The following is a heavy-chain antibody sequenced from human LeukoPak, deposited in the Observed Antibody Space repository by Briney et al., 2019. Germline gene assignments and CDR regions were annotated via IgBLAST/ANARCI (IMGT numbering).Heavy chain of an antibody. D-gene: IGHD6-13*01. J-gene: IGHJ6*02. CDR3: AKDRVQQQLVPHYYYYGMDV. V-gene: IGHV3-30*18. CDR2: TSYDGSNK. CDR1: GFTFSSYG. Sequence: QSGGSLRLSCAASGFTFSSYGMPWARQAPGKGLEWVAVTSYDGSNKYYADSVKGRFTISRDNSKNTLYLQMNSLRAEDTAVYYCAKDRVQQQLVPHYYYYGMDVWGQGTTVTVSS.